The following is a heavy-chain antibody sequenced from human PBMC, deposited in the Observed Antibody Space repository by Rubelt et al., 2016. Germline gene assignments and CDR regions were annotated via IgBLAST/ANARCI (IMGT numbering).Heavy chain of an antibody. CDR1: GGSISSSSYY. Sequence: QLQLQESGPGLVKPSETLSLTCTVSGGSISSSSYYWGWIRQPPGKGLEWIGSIYYSGSTYYNPSLKGRVTISVDTSKNQFSLKLSSVTAADTAVYYCARGDWGLYSYGDDDFDYWGQGTLVTVSS. J-gene: IGHJ4*02. CDR3: ARGDWGLYSYGDDDFDY. CDR2: IYYSGST. D-gene: IGHD5-18*01. V-gene: IGHV4-39*07.